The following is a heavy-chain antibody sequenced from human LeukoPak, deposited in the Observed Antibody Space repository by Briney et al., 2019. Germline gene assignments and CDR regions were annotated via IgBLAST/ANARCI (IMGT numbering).Heavy chain of an antibody. Sequence: GGSLRLSCAASGFTFSSYGMSWVRQAPGKGLEWVSAISGSGGSTYYADSVKGRFTISRDNSKNTLYLQMNSLRAEDTAVYYCAKDAGYYGSGSFNWFDPWGQGTLVTVSS. CDR1: GFTFSSYG. D-gene: IGHD3-10*01. CDR2: ISGSGGST. CDR3: AKDAGYYGSGSFNWFDP. J-gene: IGHJ5*02. V-gene: IGHV3-23*01.